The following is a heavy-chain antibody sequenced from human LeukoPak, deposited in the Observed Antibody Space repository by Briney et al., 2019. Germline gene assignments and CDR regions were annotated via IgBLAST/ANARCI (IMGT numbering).Heavy chain of an antibody. Sequence: LGESLKISCKGSGYSFTSYWIGWVRQMPGKGLEWMGIIYPGDSDTRYSPFFQGQVTISADKSISTAYLQWSSLKASDTAMYYCASPAVVTATDPPIDWGQGTLVTVSS. CDR2: IYPGDSDT. D-gene: IGHD2-21*02. V-gene: IGHV5-51*01. CDR1: GYSFTSYW. CDR3: ASPAVVTATDPPID. J-gene: IGHJ4*02.